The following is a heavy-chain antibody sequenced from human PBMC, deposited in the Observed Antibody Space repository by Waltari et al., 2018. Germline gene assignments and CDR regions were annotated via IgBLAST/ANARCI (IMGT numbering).Heavy chain of an antibody. CDR3: ASLPLITTAMVPDYYYYGMDV. D-gene: IGHD5-18*01. Sequence: QVQLVQSGAEVKKPGSSVKVSCKASGGTFSSYTISWVRQAPGQGLEWMGRIIPILGIANYAQKFQGRVTITADKSTSTAYMGLSSLRSEDTAVYYCASLPLITTAMVPDYYYYGMDVWGQGTTVTVSS. CDR1: GGTFSSYT. J-gene: IGHJ6*02. V-gene: IGHV1-69*02. CDR2: IIPILGIA.